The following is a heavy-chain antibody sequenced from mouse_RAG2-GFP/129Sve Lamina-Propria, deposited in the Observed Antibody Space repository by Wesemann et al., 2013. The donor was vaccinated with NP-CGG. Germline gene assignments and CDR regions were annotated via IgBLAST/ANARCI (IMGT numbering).Heavy chain of an antibody. J-gene: IGHJ3*01. CDR3: ARGEVWYAY. CDR2: ILPGSGST. V-gene: IGHV1-9*01. Sequence: KQRPGHGLEWIGEILPGSGSTNYNEKFKGKATFTADTSSNTAYMQLSSLTTEDSAIYYCARGEVWYAYWGQGTLVTVSA.